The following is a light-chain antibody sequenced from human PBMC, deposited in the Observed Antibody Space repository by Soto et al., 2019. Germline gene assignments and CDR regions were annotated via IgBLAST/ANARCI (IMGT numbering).Light chain of an antibody. CDR1: QTISSW. CDR3: QHYNSYSEA. J-gene: IGKJ1*01. V-gene: IGKV1-5*03. Sequence: DIQMTQSPSTLSASGGDRVTITCWASQTISSWLAWYQQKPGKAPKLLIYKASTLKSGVPSRFSGSGSGTEFTLTSSSLQPDDFATYYCQHYNSYSEAFGQGTKVDIK. CDR2: KAS.